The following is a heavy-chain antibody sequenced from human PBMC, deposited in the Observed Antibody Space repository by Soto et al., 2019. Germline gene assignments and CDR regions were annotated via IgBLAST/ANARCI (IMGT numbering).Heavy chain of an antibody. V-gene: IGHV3-23*01. CDR2: ISGSGSNT. CDR1: GFTFGTYA. Sequence: EVQLLESGGALVQPGGSLRLSCAASGFTFGTYAMTWVRQAPGQGLEWVLAISGSGSNTYYADSVKCRFTISRDNSKNTLFLQMNSLRTEDTAVYYCAKYVAYAFGYIDYWGQGTLVTVSS. J-gene: IGHJ4*02. CDR3: AKYVAYAFGYIDY. D-gene: IGHD2-21*01.